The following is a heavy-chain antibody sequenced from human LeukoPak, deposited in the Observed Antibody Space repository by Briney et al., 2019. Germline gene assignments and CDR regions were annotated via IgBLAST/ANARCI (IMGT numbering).Heavy chain of an antibody. Sequence: GGSLRLSCAASGFTFSSYSMNWARQAPGKGLEWVSYISSSSSTIYYADSVKGRFTISRDNAKNSLYLQMNSLRAEDTAVYYCARDRRIHIVVEDAFDIWGQGTMVTVSS. D-gene: IGHD2-21*01. V-gene: IGHV3-48*01. J-gene: IGHJ3*02. CDR3: ARDRRIHIVVEDAFDI. CDR2: ISSSSSTI. CDR1: GFTFSSYS.